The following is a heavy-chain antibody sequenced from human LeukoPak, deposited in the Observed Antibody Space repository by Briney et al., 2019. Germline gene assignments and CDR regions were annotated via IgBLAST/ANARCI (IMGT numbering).Heavy chain of an antibody. V-gene: IGHV1-69*13. J-gene: IGHJ6*03. D-gene: IGHD7-27*01. CDR3: ARDPRVAAELGDYYYYYMDV. CDR2: MIPIFGTA. Sequence: SVKVSCKASGGTFSSYAISWVRQAPGQGLGWMGGMIPIFGTANYAQKFQGRVTITADESTSTAYMELSSLRSEDTAVYYCARDPRVAAELGDYYYYYMDVWGKGTTVTVSS. CDR1: GGTFSSYA.